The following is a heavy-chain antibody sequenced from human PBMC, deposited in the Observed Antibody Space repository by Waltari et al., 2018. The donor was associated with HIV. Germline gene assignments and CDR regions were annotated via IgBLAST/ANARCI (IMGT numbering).Heavy chain of an antibody. CDR3: ATNSGSYRQGWFDP. J-gene: IGHJ5*02. D-gene: IGHD1-26*01. Sequence: QVQLVESGGGVVPPGTSLTLSCAASGFSFSDYAMHWVRQPPGKGLEWVASVRYEGSNEDYADSLTGRFTVSRDNSKNTLYLQMDSLRPEDTAVYYCATNSGSYRQGWFDPWGQGTQVTVSS. V-gene: IGHV3-30*01. CDR2: VRYEGSNE. CDR1: GFSFSDYA.